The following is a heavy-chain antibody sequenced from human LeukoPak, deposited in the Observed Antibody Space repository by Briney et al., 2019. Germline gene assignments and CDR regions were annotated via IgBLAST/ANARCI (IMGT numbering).Heavy chain of an antibody. Sequence: PSETLSLTCAVYGGSFSGYYWGWIRQPPGKGLEWIGEINHSGSTNYNPSLKSRVTISVDTSKNQFSLKLSSVTAADTAVYYCARSYGSGSYYNRRDRFDPWGQGTLVTVSS. CDR2: INHSGST. V-gene: IGHV4-34*01. CDR3: ARSYGSGSYYNRRDRFDP. D-gene: IGHD3-10*01. J-gene: IGHJ5*02. CDR1: GGSFSGYY.